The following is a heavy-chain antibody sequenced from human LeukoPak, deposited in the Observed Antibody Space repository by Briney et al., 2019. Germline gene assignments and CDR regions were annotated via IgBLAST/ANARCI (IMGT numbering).Heavy chain of an antibody. CDR1: GGTFSSYA. V-gene: IGHV1-18*01. J-gene: IGHJ4*02. CDR2: ISAYNGNT. CDR3: ARSPNMNTALVIDY. Sequence: ASVKVSCKASGGTFSSYAISWVRQAPGQGLEWMGWISAYNGNTNYAQKLRGRVTMTTDTSTSTAYMELRSLRSDDTAVYYCARSPNMNTALVIDYWGQGTLVTVSS. D-gene: IGHD5-18*01.